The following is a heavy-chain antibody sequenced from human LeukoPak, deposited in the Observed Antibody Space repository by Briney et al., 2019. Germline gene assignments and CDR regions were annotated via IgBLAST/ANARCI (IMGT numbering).Heavy chain of an antibody. CDR1: GYSFTSYD. Sequence: ASVKVSCKASGYSFTSYDINWVRQATGQGLEWMGWMNPNSGNTGYAQKFQGRVTMTRSTSISTAYMELSSLTSEDTAVYYCATELRWKDHWGQGTLVTVSS. V-gene: IGHV1-8*01. D-gene: IGHD4-23*01. J-gene: IGHJ4*02. CDR2: MNPNSGNT. CDR3: ATELRWKDH.